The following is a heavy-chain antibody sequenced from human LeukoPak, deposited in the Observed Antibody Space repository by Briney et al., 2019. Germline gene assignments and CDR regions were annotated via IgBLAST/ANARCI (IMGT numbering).Heavy chain of an antibody. CDR3: ASVTIFGATNWFDP. D-gene: IGHD3-3*01. J-gene: IGHJ5*02. CDR2: ISAYNGNT. V-gene: IGHV1-18*01. CDR1: GYTFTSYG. Sequence: ASVKVSCKASGYTFTSYGISWVRQAPGQGLEWMGWISAYNGNTSYAQKLQGRVTMTTDTSTSTAYMELRSLRSDDTAVYYCASVTIFGATNWFDPWGQGTLVTVSS.